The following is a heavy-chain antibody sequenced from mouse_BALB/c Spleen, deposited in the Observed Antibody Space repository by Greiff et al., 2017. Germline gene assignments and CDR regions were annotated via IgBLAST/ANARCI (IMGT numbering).Heavy chain of an antibody. CDR2: ISSGSSTI. CDR3: ARSGQLGPNDN. CDR1: GFTFSSFG. J-gene: IGHJ2*01. D-gene: IGHD3-2*01. V-gene: IGHV5-17*02. Sequence: EVKVVESGGGLVQPGGSRKLSCAASGFTFSSFGMHWVRQAPEKGLEWVAYISSGSSTIYYADTVKGRFTISRDNPKNTLFLQMTSLRSEDTAMYYCARSGQLGPNDNWGQGTTLTVSS.